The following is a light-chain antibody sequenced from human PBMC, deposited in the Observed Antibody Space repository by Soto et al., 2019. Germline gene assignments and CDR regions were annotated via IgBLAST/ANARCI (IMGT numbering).Light chain of an antibody. V-gene: IGKV3-20*01. CDR3: QQYGSLPGT. CDR1: QSVSSSY. Sequence: EIVLTQSTGTLSLSPGERATLSCRASQSVSSSYLAWYQQKPGQAPRLLIYGASFRATGIPDRFSGSGSGTDFTLTISRLEPEDFAVYYCQQYGSLPGTFGQGTKVEIK. CDR2: GAS. J-gene: IGKJ1*01.